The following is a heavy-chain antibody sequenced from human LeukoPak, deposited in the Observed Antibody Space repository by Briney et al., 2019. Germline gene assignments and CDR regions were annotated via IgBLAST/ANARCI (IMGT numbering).Heavy chain of an antibody. J-gene: IGHJ4*02. CDR2: ISYDGSNK. CDR1: GFTFSSYG. V-gene: IGHV3-30*18. D-gene: IGHD2-2*01. Sequence: NPGRSLRLSCAVSGFTFSSYGMHWVRQAPGKGLEWVAVISYDGSNKYYADSVKGRFTISRDNSKNTLYLQMNSLRAEDTAVYYCAKDYSSYASDYWGQGTLVTVSS. CDR3: AKDYSSYASDY.